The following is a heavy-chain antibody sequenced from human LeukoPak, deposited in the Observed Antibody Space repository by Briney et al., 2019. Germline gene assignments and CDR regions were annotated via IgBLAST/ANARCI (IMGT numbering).Heavy chain of an antibody. D-gene: IGHD5-12*01. V-gene: IGHV4-39*01. J-gene: IGHJ4*02. CDR1: GGSISSSSYY. CDR2: IYYSGST. CDR3: ARRIYSGYDTPFDY. Sequence: PSETLSLTCTVSGGSISSSSYYWGWIRQPPGKGLEWIGRIYYSGSTYYNPSLKSRVAISVDTPKNQFSLKLSSVTAADTAVYYCARRIYSGYDTPFDYWGQGTLVTVSS.